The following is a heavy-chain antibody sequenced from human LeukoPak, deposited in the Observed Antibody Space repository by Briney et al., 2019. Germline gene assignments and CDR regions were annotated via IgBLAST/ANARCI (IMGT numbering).Heavy chain of an antibody. J-gene: IGHJ5*02. CDR1: GGSISSSSYY. Sequence: SETLSLTCTVSGGSISSSSYYWGWIRQPPGKGLEWIGSIYYSGSTYYNPSLKSRVTISVDTSKNQFSLKLSSVTAADTAVYYCASVYNGPEVRLFFSSWGQGTLVTVSS. CDR3: ASVYNGPEVRLFFSS. CDR2: IYYSGST. V-gene: IGHV4-39*01. D-gene: IGHD1-14*01.